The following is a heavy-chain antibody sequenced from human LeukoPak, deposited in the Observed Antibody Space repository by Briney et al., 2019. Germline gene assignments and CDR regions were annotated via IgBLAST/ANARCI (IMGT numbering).Heavy chain of an antibody. D-gene: IGHD3-16*02. V-gene: IGHV3-30*02. CDR1: GFTFSSYG. CDR2: IRYDGTNK. J-gene: IGHJ3*02. CDR3: ANDYVWGSYRSPGDAFDI. Sequence: GGSLRLSCAASGFTFSSYGMLWVRQAPGKGLEWVAFIRYDGTNKYYADSVKGRFTISRDNSKNTLYLQMNSLRAEDTAVYYCANDYVWGSYRSPGDAFDIWGQGTIVTVSS.